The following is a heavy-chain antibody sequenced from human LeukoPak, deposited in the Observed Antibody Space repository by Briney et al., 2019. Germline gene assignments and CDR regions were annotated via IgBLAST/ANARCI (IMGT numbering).Heavy chain of an antibody. CDR1: GGTFSSYA. CDR2: IIPIFGTA. D-gene: IGHD1-1*01. J-gene: IGHJ4*02. Sequence: SVKVSCKASGGTFSSYAISWVRQAPGQGLEWMGGIIPIFGTANYAQKFQGRVTITADESTSTAYMELSSLRSEDTAVYYCASGADATWKYFDYWGQGTLVTVSS. CDR3: ASGADATWKYFDY. V-gene: IGHV1-69*01.